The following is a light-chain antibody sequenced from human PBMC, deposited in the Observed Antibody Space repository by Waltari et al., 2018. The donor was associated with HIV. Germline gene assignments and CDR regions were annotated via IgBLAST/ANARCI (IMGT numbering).Light chain of an antibody. CDR2: QDI. V-gene: IGLV3-1*01. Sequence: SYELTQPPSVSVSPGQTAPITCSGDKLGDKYVFWYQQKPGQSPVLVISQDIKRPSGIPERFSGSNYGNTATLTISGTQAMDEADYYCQAWDSSTAVFGTGTKVTVL. CDR3: QAWDSSTAV. CDR1: KLGDKY. J-gene: IGLJ1*01.